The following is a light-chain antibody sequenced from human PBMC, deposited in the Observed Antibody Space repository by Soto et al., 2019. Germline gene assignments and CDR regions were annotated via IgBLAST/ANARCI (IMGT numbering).Light chain of an antibody. V-gene: IGKV1-5*01. CDR2: DAS. J-gene: IGKJ4*02. CDR3: QQYNTYGLT. Sequence: DIQTTQSPSTLSASVGDRVTITCRASQSIDRWLAWYQQKPGKAPKLVIYDASTLESGVPSKFSGSGSDTEFTFTISSLQPDDSATYYCQQYNTYGLTFGGGTKVDIK. CDR1: QSIDRW.